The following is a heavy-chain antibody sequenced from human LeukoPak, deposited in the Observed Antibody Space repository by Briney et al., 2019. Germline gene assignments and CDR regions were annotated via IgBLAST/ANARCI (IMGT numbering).Heavy chain of an antibody. CDR3: ATYYSDTSARD. V-gene: IGHV1-2*02. J-gene: IGHJ4*02. CDR2: INPNNGGT. D-gene: IGHD3-22*01. Sequence: GASVKVSCKASGHPFTAYYMFWVRQAPGQGLEWMGWINPNNGGTNYAPKFQGRVTMTRDTSISTAYMELSSLRSDDTAVYFCATYYSDTSARDWGQGTLVTVSS. CDR1: GHPFTAYY.